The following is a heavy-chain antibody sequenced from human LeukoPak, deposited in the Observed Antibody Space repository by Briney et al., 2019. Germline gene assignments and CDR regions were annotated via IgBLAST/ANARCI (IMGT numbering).Heavy chain of an antibody. V-gene: IGHV4-38-2*02. Sequence: MTSETLSLTCTVSGHSISSSYYWGWIRQPPGKGLEWIGSIYYSGSTYYNPSLKSRVTISVDTSKNQFSLKLSSVAAADTAVYYCARVTRMRGAFDIWGQGSLVTVSS. CDR3: ARVTRMRGAFDI. D-gene: IGHD3-9*01. CDR2: IYYSGST. CDR1: GHSISSSYY. J-gene: IGHJ4*02.